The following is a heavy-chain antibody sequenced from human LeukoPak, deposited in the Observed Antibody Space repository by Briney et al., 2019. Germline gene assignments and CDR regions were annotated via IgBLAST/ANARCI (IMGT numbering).Heavy chain of an antibody. J-gene: IGHJ6*03. CDR2: INSDGSST. CDR1: GFTFSSYW. D-gene: IGHD6-19*01. Sequence: GGSLRLSCAASGFTFSSYWMHWVRQAPGKGLVWVSRINSDGSSTSYADSVKGRFTISRDNAKNSLYLQMNSLRAEDTAVYYCARGRIAVAGTYIPSNWGPQLYYMDVWGKGTTVTVSS. CDR3: ARGRIAVAGTYIPSNWGPQLYYMDV. V-gene: IGHV3-74*01.